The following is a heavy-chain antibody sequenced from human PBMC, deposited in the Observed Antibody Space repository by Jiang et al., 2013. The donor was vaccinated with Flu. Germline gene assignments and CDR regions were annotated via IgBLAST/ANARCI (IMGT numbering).Heavy chain of an antibody. V-gene: IGHV5-10-1*01. CDR2: IDPTDSYT. CDR3: ARRPRYCSGHTCPFYF. D-gene: IGHD2-15*01. Sequence: SLKISRKASGYSFTTVLGRLGAPDARERPGVDGRIDPTDSYTDYSPSFQGHVTISVDKSLTTAYLQWSSLKASDSAMYYCARRPRYCSGHTCPFYFWGQGTLVTVSS. J-gene: IGHJ4*02. CDR1: GYSFTTVL.